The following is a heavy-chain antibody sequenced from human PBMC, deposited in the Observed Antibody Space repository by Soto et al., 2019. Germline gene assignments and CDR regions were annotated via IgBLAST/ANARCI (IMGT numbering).Heavy chain of an antibody. CDR2: INHSGCT. D-gene: IGHD3-10*01. J-gene: IGHJ5*02. V-gene: IGHV4-34*01. CDR1: GGSFSGYY. Sequence: SETLSLTCAVYGGSFSGYYWSGIRQPPGKGLEWSGEINHSGCTNYNPSLKSRVTISLDTYKNQFSLKLSYVTAADTAVYYCAGCPPARYGSGSFVPHAGWFQPWGQGNLVTVS. CDR3: AGCPPARYGSGSFVPHAGWFQP.